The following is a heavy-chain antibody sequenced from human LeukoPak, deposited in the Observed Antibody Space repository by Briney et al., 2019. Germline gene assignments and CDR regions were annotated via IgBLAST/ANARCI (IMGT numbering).Heavy chain of an antibody. D-gene: IGHD3-22*01. Sequence: GGSLRLSCAASRFTVSSNYMSWVRQAPGKGLEWVSVIHSGGSTYYPDSVKDRFTISIDNPKNTLYLQMHRLRAEDTAVYYCARRYYDSSGYYPGAFDIWGQGTMVTVSS. V-gene: IGHV3-66*02. J-gene: IGHJ3*02. CDR1: RFTVSSNY. CDR3: ARRYYDSSGYYPGAFDI. CDR2: IHSGGST.